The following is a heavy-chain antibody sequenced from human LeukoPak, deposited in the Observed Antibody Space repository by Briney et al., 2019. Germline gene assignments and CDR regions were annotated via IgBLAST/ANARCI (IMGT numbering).Heavy chain of an antibody. J-gene: IGHJ2*01. CDR1: GFTFISYG. CDR3: AKDSPVISGFDL. CDR2: IRYDGVMK. V-gene: IGHV3-30*02. D-gene: IGHD2-21*01. Sequence: GGSLRLSCAASGFTFISYGMHWVRQAPGKGREGVAFIRYDGVMKYYADSVKGRFTISRDNSKNKLNVDMNSLRPEHTAVYYCAKDSPVISGFDLWGRGTLVTLSS.